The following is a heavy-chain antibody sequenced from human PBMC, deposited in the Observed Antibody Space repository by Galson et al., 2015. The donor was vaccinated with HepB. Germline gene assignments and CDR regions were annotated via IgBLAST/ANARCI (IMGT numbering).Heavy chain of an antibody. D-gene: IGHD5-24*01. J-gene: IGHJ3*02. Sequence: SVKVSCKASGGTFSSYAISWVRQAPGQGLEWMGRINPILGIANYAQKFQGRVTITADKSTSTAYMELSSLRSEDTAVYYCASLRDGYDPEGHDAFDIWGQGTMVTVSS. CDR2: INPILGIA. V-gene: IGHV1-69*04. CDR3: ASLRDGYDPEGHDAFDI. CDR1: GGTFSSYA.